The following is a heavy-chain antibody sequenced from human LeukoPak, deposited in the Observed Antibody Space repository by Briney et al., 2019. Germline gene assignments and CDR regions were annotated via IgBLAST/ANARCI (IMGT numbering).Heavy chain of an antibody. Sequence: ASVKVSCKASGYTFTGYYMHWVRQAPGQGLEWMGWINPNSGGTNYAQKFQGRVTMTRDTSISTAYMELSRLRSDDTAVYYCARIPPGHCSSTSCSVLWGQGTLVTVSS. CDR2: INPNSGGT. CDR3: ARIPPGHCSSTSCSVL. V-gene: IGHV1-2*02. CDR1: GYTFTGYY. D-gene: IGHD2-2*01. J-gene: IGHJ4*02.